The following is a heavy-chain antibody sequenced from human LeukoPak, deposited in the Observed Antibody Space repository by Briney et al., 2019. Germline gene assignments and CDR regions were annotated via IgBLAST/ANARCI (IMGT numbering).Heavy chain of an antibody. CDR2: INPNSGGT. D-gene: IGHD4-17*01. J-gene: IGHJ4*02. CDR3: ARGLTTSFDY. V-gene: IGHV1-2*02. Sequence: ASVKVSCKASGCTFTGYYMHWVRPAPGQGLELMGWINPNSGGTNDAQKFQGRVTMTRDTSISTAYMELSRLRSDDTAVYYCARGLTTSFDYWGQGTLVTVSS. CDR1: GCTFTGYY.